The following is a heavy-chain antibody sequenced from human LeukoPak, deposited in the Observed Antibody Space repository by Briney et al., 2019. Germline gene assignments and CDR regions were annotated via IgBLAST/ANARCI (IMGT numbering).Heavy chain of an antibody. D-gene: IGHD4-17*01. CDR2: INHSGST. V-gene: IGHV4-34*01. J-gene: IGHJ5*02. Sequence: PSETLSLTCAVYGGSFSGYYWSWIRQPPGKGLEWIGEINHSGSTNYNPSLKSRVTISVDTSKNQFSLKLSSVTAADTAVYYCARQKKNYGDYGSNWFDPWGQGTLVTVSS. CDR3: ARQKKNYGDYGSNWFDP. CDR1: GGSFSGYY.